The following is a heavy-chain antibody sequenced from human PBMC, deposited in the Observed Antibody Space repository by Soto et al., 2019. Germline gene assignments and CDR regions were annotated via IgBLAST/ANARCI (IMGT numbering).Heavy chain of an antibody. CDR1: GFTFTSSA. CDR3: AASGGSGSYYIDY. Sequence: SVKVSCKASGFTFTSSAMQLVRQARGQRLEWIGWIVVGSGNTNYAQKFQERVTITRDMSTSTAYMELSSLRSEDTAVYYCAASGGSGSYYIDYWGQGTLVTVSS. D-gene: IGHD3-10*01. CDR2: IVVGSGNT. V-gene: IGHV1-58*02. J-gene: IGHJ4*02.